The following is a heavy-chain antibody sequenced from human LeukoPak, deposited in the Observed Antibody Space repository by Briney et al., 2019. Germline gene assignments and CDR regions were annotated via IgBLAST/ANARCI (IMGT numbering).Heavy chain of an antibody. CDR3: ARSGEAYDSSGYYWFWFDP. D-gene: IGHD3-22*01. Sequence: SETLSLTCTVSGGSISSGGYYWSWIRQHPGKGLEWIGYIYYSGSTYYNPSLKSRVTISVDTSKNQFSLKLSSVTAADTAVYYCARSGEAYDSSGYYWFWFDPWGQGTLVTVSP. V-gene: IGHV4-31*03. CDR2: IYYSGST. J-gene: IGHJ5*02. CDR1: GGSISSGGYY.